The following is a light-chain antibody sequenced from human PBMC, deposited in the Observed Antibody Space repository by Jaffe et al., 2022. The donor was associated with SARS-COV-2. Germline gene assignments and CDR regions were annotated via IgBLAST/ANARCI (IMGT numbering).Light chain of an antibody. CDR2: AAS. CDR3: QQLSSYPLT. J-gene: IGKJ4*01. CDR1: RGISSY. V-gene: IGKV1-9*01. Sequence: DIQLTQSPSFLSASVGDRVTITCRASRGISSYLAWYQQKPGKAPKLLIYAASTLQSGVPSRFSGSGSGTDFTLTISSLQPEDSATYFCQQLSSYPLTFGGVTKVEIK.